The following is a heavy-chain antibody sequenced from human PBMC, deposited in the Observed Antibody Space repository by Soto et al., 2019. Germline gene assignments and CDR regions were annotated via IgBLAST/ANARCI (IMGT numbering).Heavy chain of an antibody. V-gene: IGHV3-23*01. CDR1: GFTFRSYA. CDR2: ISGSGIST. CDR3: AKEAVGPAWYSDL. Sequence: DVQLLESGGGLVQPGGSLRLSCAASGFTFRSYAMSWVRQAPGKGLEWVSGISGSGISTHYADSVKGRFTVSRDNYKNTLYLQMNSLRAEDTAVYIGAKEAVGPAWYSDLWGRGTLVTVSS. J-gene: IGHJ2*01.